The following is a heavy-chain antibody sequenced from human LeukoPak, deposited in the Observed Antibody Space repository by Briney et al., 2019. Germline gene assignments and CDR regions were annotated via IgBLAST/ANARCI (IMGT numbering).Heavy chain of an antibody. CDR3: ARAEPSALLAFDI. Sequence: SETLSLTCTVSGGPISSSSYSWSWIRQPPGKGLEWIGEINHSGSTNYNPSLKSRVTIAVETSKNQFSLKLSSVPAADTALYYCARAEPSALLAFDIWGQGTMVTVSS. CDR1: GGPISSSSYS. CDR2: INHSGST. V-gene: IGHV4-39*07. D-gene: IGHD1-14*01. J-gene: IGHJ3*02.